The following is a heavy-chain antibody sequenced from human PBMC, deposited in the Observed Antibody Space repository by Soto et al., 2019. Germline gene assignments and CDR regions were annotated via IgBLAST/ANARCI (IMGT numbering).Heavy chain of an antibody. Sequence: GLDLEWLALIYWDDDKRYSPSLKNRLTVTKDTSKNQVVLTMTNMDPVDTATYYCVYDSSGWLGFAYWGQGTLVTVSS. D-gene: IGHD6-19*01. CDR3: VYDSSGWLGFAY. V-gene: IGHV2-5*02. CDR2: IYWDDDK. J-gene: IGHJ4*02.